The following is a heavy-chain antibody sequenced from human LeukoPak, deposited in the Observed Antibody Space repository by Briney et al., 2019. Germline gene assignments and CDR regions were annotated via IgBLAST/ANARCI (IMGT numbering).Heavy chain of an antibody. Sequence: GRSLRLSCAASGFTFDDYAMHWVRQAPGKGLEWVSGISWNSGSIGYADSVKGRFTISRDNAKNSLYLQMNSLRAEDTALYYCAKGTMIAEGAFDYWGQGTLVTVSS. D-gene: IGHD3-22*01. J-gene: IGHJ4*02. CDR3: AKGTMIAEGAFDY. CDR1: GFTFDDYA. CDR2: ISWNSGSI. V-gene: IGHV3-9*01.